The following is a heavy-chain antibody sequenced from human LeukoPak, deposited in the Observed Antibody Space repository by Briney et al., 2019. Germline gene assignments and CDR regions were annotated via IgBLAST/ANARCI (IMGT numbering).Heavy chain of an antibody. CDR2: FSPENGEA. D-gene: IGHD6-6*01. J-gene: IGHJ4*02. V-gene: IGHV1-24*01. CDR3: ATYLSSSSSLFDY. Sequence: ASVKVSCKVSGYTLSEVSMHWVRQPPGKGLEWMGGFSPENGEAVYAQKFQGRVTMTEDTSTDTATMDLSSLRSEDTVVYFCATYLSSSSSLFDYWGQGTLITVSS. CDR1: GYTLSEVS.